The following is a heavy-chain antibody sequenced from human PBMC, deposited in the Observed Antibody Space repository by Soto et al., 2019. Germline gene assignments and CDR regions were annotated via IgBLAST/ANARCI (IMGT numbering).Heavy chain of an antibody. CDR1: GFTFSSYS. D-gene: IGHD2-2*02. V-gene: IGHV3-21*01. J-gene: IGHJ6*02. CDR3: ARSRSCSSTSCYTFTTHYYYFGMDV. Sequence: GGSLRLSCAASGFTFSSYSMSWVRQAPGKGLERVSPLSSTGDIYYTDSGKGRFTISRDNAQSSLFLQMNSLRVEDTAVYYCARSRSCSSTSCYTFTTHYYYFGMDVWGQGTTVTVSS. CDR2: LSSTGDI.